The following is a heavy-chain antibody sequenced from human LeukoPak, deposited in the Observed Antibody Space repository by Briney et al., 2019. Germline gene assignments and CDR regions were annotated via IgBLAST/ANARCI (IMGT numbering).Heavy chain of an antibody. CDR1: GFTFSSYG. V-gene: IGHV3-30*18. CDR3: AKADSSSWNYYYYYGMDV. D-gene: IGHD6-13*01. CDR2: ISYDGSNK. Sequence: GGSLRLSCAASGFTFSSYGMHWVRQAPGKGLEWVAVISYDGSNKYYADSVKGRFTISRDNSKNTLYLQMNSLRAEDTAVYYCAKADSSSWNYYYYYGMDVWGQGTTVTVSS. J-gene: IGHJ6*02.